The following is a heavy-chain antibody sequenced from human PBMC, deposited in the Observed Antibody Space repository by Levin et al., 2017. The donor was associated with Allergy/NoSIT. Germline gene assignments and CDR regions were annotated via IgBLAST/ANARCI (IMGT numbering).Heavy chain of an antibody. CDR3: ARGEGGWSYNCPDY. D-gene: IGHD6-19*01. CDR2: IRSKANSYAT. J-gene: IGHJ4*02. Sequence: GESLKISCAASGFTFSGSVMHWVRQASGKGLEWVGRIRSKANSYATAYAESVKGRFTISRDDSENTAYLQMNSLKTEDTAVYFCARGEGGWSYNCPDYWGQGALVTVSS. CDR1: GFTFSGSV. V-gene: IGHV3-73*01.